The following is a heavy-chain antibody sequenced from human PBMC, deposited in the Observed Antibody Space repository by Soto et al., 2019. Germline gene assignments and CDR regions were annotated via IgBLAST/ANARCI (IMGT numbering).Heavy chain of an antibody. Sequence: ASVKACCKASGCMFTYYYIFWGLQAPGQGLEWMGIITPNGGTTTCAQNLQGRVTMIRDTSTSTVYMELTILTSEVTAIYYSVRVSYSSGSLYYLDNWG. J-gene: IGHJ4*01. CDR2: ITPNGGTT. CDR3: VRVSYSSGSLYYLDN. V-gene: IGHV1-46*04. D-gene: IGHD2-8*01. CDR1: GCMFTYYY.